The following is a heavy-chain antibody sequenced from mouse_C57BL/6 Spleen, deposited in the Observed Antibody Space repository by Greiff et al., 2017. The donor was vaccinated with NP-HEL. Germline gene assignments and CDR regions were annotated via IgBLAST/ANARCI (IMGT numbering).Heavy chain of an antibody. D-gene: IGHD1-1*01. V-gene: IGHV1-76*01. CDR3: VYGSSYAMDY. CDR2: IYPGSGNT. J-gene: IGHJ4*01. CDR1: GYTFTDYY. Sequence: VQLQESGAELVRPGASVKLSCKASGYTFTDYYINWVKQRPGQGLEWIARIYPGSGNTYYNEKFKGKATLTAEKSSSTAYMQLSSLTSEDSAVYFCVYGSSYAMDYWGQGTSVTVS.